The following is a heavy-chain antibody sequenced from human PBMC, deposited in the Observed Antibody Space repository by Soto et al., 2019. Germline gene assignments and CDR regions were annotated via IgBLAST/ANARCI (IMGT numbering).Heavy chain of an antibody. V-gene: IGHV4-31*03. J-gene: IGHJ5*02. CDR2: IYYSGST. Sequence: PXETLSLTGTVPGRSLGSGCSYWSCIRPHPGKGLEWSGYIYYSGSTYYNPSLKSRVTISVDTSKNQFSLKLSSVTAADTAVYYCARDGLGYYSSGWYRFDPWGQGTLVTVSS. CDR3: ARDGLGYYSSGWYRFDP. D-gene: IGHD6-19*01. CDR1: GRSLGSGCSY.